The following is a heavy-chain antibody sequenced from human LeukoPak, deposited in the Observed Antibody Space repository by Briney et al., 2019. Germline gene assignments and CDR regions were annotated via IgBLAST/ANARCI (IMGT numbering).Heavy chain of an antibody. CDR2: INHSGST. Sequence: PSETLSLTCAVYGGSFSGYYWSWIRQPPGKGLEWIGEINHSGSTNYNPSLKSRVTISVDTSKNQFSLKLSSVTAADTAVYYCARGGVAAPFDPWGQGTLVTVSS. J-gene: IGHJ5*02. CDR1: GGSFSGYY. CDR3: ARGGVAAPFDP. D-gene: IGHD6-19*01. V-gene: IGHV4-34*01.